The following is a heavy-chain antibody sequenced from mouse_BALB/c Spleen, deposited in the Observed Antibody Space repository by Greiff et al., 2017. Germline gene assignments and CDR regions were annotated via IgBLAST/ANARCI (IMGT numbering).Heavy chain of an antibody. J-gene: IGHJ3*01. CDR3: ARDQGSTPRTWFAY. D-gene: IGHD5-1*01. V-gene: IGHV5-9-4*01. Sequence: EVKVVESGGGLVKPGGSLKLSCAASGFTFSSYAMSWVRQSPEKRLEWVAEISSGGSYTYYPDTVTGRFTISRDNAKNTLYLEMSSLRSEDTAMYYCARDQGSTPRTWFAYWGQGTLVTVSA. CDR2: ISSGGSYT. CDR1: GFTFSSYA.